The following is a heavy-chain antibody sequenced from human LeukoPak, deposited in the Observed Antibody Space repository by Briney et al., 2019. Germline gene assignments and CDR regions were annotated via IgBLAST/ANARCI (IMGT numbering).Heavy chain of an antibody. Sequence: GRSLRLSCAASGFTFSSYGMHWVRQAPGKGLEWVAVISYDGSNKYYADSVKGRFTISRDNSKNTLYLQMNSLRAEDTAVYYCAKAMRGYSYGWLDAFDIWGQGTMVTVSS. V-gene: IGHV3-30*18. CDR3: AKAMRGYSYGWLDAFDI. D-gene: IGHD5-18*01. CDR2: ISYDGSNK. J-gene: IGHJ3*02. CDR1: GFTFSSYG.